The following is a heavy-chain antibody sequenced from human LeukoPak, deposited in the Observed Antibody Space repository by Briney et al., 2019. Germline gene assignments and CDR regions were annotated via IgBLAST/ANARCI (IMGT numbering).Heavy chain of an antibody. CDR2: TYHTGST. Sequence: SETLSLTCSVSGCPVTEYYWSWIRQPPGKGLEWIGYTYHTGSTNYSPSLKSRVIMSVDASRNQFALKLVSVTAADTAVYYCARDRGSTGYYYLDSWGQGILVTVSP. CDR3: ARDRGSTGYYYLDS. CDR1: GCPVTEYY. J-gene: IGHJ4*02. V-gene: IGHV4-59*02. D-gene: IGHD1-26*01.